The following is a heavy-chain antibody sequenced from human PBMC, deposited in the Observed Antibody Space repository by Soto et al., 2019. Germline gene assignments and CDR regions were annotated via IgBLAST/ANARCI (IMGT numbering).Heavy chain of an antibody. V-gene: IGHV1-18*01. D-gene: IGHD2-8*01. CDR3: ARDGGTSPSYFDF. CDR1: GYKFTTYG. CDR2: ISANNDDI. J-gene: IGHJ4*02. Sequence: GASVKFPCKNSGYKFTTYGISWVRQAPRQGLEWMGWISANNDDIKLAQKFQGRVTMSIDKSTNTVYMDLMRLRSDDTAVYYCARDGGTSPSYFDFWGQGTPVTVSS.